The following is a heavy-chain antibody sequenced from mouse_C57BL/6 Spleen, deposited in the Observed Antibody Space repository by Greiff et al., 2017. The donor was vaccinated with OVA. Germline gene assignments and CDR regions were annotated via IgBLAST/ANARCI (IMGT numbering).Heavy chain of an antibody. CDR1: GYTFTCYW. J-gene: IGHJ2*01. V-gene: IGHV1-52*01. CDR2: IDPSDSET. D-gene: IGHD1-1*01. CDR3: AREDYGSSICFDY. Sequence: QVQLQQPGAELVRPGSSVKLSCKASGYTFTCYWMHWVKQRPIQGLEWIGNIDPSDSETHYNQKFKDKATLTVDKSSSTAYMQLSSLTSEDSAVYYCAREDYGSSICFDYWGQGTTLTVSS.